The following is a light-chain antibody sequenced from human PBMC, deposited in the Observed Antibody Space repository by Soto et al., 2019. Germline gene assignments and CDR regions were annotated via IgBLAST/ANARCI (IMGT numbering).Light chain of an antibody. CDR2: AAS. V-gene: IGKV1-39*01. CDR1: QSIDSY. Sequence: DIPMTQSPSSLSASVGDRVTITCRTSQSIDSYLNWYQEKPGKAPNLLMYAASSLQSAVPSRFSGSGSGTDFTLTITSLQPEDFATYYWQQSYSMPWTFVQGTKVEVK. CDR3: QQSYSMPWT. J-gene: IGKJ1*01.